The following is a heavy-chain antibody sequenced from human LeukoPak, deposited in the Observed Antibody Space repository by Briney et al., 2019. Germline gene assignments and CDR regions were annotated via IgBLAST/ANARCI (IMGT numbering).Heavy chain of an antibody. J-gene: IGHJ3*02. CDR1: GGSISSYY. Sequence: SETLSLTCTVSGGSISSYYWSWIRQPPGKGLEWIGYIYYSGSTNYNPSLKSRVTISVDTSKNQFSLKLSSVTAADTAVYYCASHDCGDPIDAFDIWGQGTMVTVSS. D-gene: IGHD4-17*01. CDR3: ASHDCGDPIDAFDI. V-gene: IGHV4-59*01. CDR2: IYYSGST.